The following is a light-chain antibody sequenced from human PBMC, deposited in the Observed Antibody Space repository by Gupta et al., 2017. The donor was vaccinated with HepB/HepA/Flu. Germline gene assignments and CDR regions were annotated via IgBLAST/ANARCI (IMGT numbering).Light chain of an antibody. CDR1: QRISSW. V-gene: IGKV1-5*03. CDR2: KAS. CDR3: QQYNSYPVT. J-gene: IGKJ2*01. Sequence: DIQMTQSPSTLSASVGDRVTITCRASQRISSWLAWYQQKSGKAPKLLIYKASSLESGVPSRFSGSGSGTELTLTISSLQPDDFATYYCQQYNSYPVTFGQGTKLEIK.